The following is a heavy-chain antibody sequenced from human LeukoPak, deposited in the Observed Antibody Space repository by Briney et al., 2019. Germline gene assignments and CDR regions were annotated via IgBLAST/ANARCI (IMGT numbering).Heavy chain of an antibody. CDR2: ISSSSSYI. CDR1: GFTFSSYS. J-gene: IGHJ4*02. V-gene: IGHV3-21*01. D-gene: IGHD2-15*01. CDR3: ARHCSGGSRFDY. Sequence: PGGSLRLSCAASGFTFSSYSMNWVRQAPGKGLEWVSSISSSSSYIYYADSVKGRFTISRDNAKNSLYLQMNSLRAEDTAVYYCARHCSGGSRFDYWGQGTLVTVSS.